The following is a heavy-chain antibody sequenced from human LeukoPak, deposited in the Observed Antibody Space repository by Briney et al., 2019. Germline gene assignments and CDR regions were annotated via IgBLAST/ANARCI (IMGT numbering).Heavy chain of an antibody. J-gene: IGHJ4*02. CDR2: INSDGSST. V-gene: IGHV3-74*01. CDR1: GFTFSSYW. Sequence: GGSLRLSCAASGFTFSSYWMHWVRQAPGKGLVWVSRINSDGSSTSYTDSVKGRFTISRDNAKNTLYLQMNSLRAEDTAVYYCARYILTGYYGYYFDYWGQGTLVTVSS. D-gene: IGHD3-9*01. CDR3: ARYILTGYYGYYFDY.